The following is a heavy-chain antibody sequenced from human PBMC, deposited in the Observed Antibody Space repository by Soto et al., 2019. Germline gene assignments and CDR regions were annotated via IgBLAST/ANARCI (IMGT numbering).Heavy chain of an antibody. D-gene: IGHD5-18*01. J-gene: IGHJ6*02. CDR1: GGTFSSYA. CDR2: IIPIFGTA. Sequence: SVRVSCKASGGTFSSYAISWVRQAPVQGLEWMGGIIPIFGTANYAQKFQGRVTITADESTSTAYMELGSLRSEDTAVYYCARDTAMVSPYYYYYGMDVWGQGTTVTVSS. CDR3: ARDTAMVSPYYYYYGMDV. V-gene: IGHV1-69*01.